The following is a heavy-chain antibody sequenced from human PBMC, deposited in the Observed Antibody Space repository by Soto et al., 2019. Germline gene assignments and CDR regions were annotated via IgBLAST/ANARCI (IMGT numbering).Heavy chain of an antibody. V-gene: IGHV3-23*01. Sequence: EVQLLESGGGLVQPGGSLRLXCAAYXXTFSSYAMSWVRQAPGKGLEWDSAITASGDTTYYADSVKGRFTISRDNSKSTMYLQMNSLRAEDTAVYYCAKVRPLRDCTRTSCLGAFDIWGQGTMVTVSS. J-gene: IGHJ3*02. CDR1: XXTFSSYA. D-gene: IGHD2-2*01. CDR3: AKVRPLRDCTRTSCLGAFDI. CDR2: ITASGDTT.